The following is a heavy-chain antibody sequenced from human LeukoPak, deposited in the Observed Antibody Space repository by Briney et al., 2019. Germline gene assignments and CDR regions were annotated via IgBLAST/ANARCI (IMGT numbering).Heavy chain of an antibody. J-gene: IGHJ3*02. CDR3: ARRFGYYDILTPPPRPYAFDI. CDR1: GYSFTSYW. D-gene: IGHD3-9*01. Sequence: HGESLKISCKGSGYSFTSYWIGWVRQMPGKGLEWMGIIYPGDSDTRYSPSFQGQATISADKSISTAYLQWSSLKASDTAMYYCARRFGYYDILTPPPRPYAFDIWGQGTMVTVSS. V-gene: IGHV5-51*01. CDR2: IYPGDSDT.